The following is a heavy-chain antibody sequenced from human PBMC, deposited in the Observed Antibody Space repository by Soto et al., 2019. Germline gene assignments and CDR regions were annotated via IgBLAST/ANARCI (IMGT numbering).Heavy chain of an antibody. CDR3: ARDHIAVTYYSGMDV. CDR1: GGTFSSYT. V-gene: IGHV1-69*08. CDR2: IIPILGIA. D-gene: IGHD6-19*01. Sequence: QVQLVQSGAEVKKPGSSVKVSCKASGGTFSSYTISWVRQAPGQGLEWMGRIIPILGIANYAQKFQGRVTITADKSTSTAYMELSSLRSEDTAVYYCARDHIAVTYYSGMDVWGQGNTVTVSS. J-gene: IGHJ6*02.